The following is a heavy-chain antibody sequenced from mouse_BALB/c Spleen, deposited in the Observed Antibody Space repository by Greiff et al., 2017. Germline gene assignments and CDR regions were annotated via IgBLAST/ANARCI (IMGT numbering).Heavy chain of an antibody. J-gene: IGHJ2*01. V-gene: IGHV1-20*02. CDR1: GYSFTGYF. CDR3: ARGGNYGSSYYFDY. D-gene: IGHD1-1*01. Sequence: VQLQQSGPELVKPGASVKISCKASGYSFTGYFMNWVMQSHGKSLEWIGRINPYNGDTFYNQKFKGKATLTVDKSSSTAHMELRSLASEDSAVYYCARGGNYGSSYYFDYWGQGTTLTVSS. CDR2: INPYNGDT.